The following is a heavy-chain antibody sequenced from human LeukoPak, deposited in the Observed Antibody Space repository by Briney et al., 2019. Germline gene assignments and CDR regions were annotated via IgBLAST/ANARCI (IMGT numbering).Heavy chain of an antibody. V-gene: IGHV4-59*11. J-gene: IGHJ4*02. CDR1: GGSISGHY. CDR3: ARGGHYGLDY. D-gene: IGHD3-10*01. Sequence: SETLTLTCIVSGGSISGHYWSWIRQHPGMGLEWIGYIYNSDSGSTNYNPSLKSRVTISVDTSKNQFSLKLSSVTAADTAVYYCARGGHYGLDYWGQGTLVTVSS. CDR2: IYNSDSGST.